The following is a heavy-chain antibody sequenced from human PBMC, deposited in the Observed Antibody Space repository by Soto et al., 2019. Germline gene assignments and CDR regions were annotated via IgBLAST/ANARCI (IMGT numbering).Heavy chain of an antibody. D-gene: IGHD3-22*01. CDR3: ARMSYFYDKWYFDL. J-gene: IGHJ2*01. V-gene: IGHV4-30-4*01. CDR2: VYYSGST. Sequence: QLQESGPGLVKPSQTLSLTCSVSGGSINNNDYYWSWIRQTPGKGVEWIGYVYYSGSTDYIPSLKSRLSMSIDKSKNQFHLKLNSVTAADTATYYCARMSYFYDKWYFDLWGRGTLVTVSS. CDR1: GGSINNNDYY.